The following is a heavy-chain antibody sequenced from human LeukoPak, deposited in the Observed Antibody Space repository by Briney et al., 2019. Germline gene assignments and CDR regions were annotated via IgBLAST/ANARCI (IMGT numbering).Heavy chain of an antibody. CDR3: AGSGSP. D-gene: IGHD3-10*01. Sequence: GGSLRLSCAASGFTFSSYSMNWVRQAPGKGLEWVSSISSRSSYIYHADSVKGRFTISRDNSKNTLYLQMNSLRAEDTAVYYCAGSGSPWGQGTLVTVSS. CDR2: ISSRSSYI. J-gene: IGHJ5*02. CDR1: GFTFSSYS. V-gene: IGHV3-21*04.